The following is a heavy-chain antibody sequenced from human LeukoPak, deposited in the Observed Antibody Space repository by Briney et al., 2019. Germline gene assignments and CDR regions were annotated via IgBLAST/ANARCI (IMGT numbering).Heavy chain of an antibody. CDR1: GDSISRYY. J-gene: IGHJ4*02. CDR2: INYSGST. D-gene: IGHD3-10*01. Sequence: SETLSLTCTVSGDSISRYYWSWIRQPPGKGLEWIGYINYSGSTNYNPSLKSRVTISVDTSKNQFSLKLSSVTAADTAVYYCARCPTFYGSASLYYFDYWGQGTLVTVSS. V-gene: IGHV4-59*01. CDR3: ARCPTFYGSASLYYFDY.